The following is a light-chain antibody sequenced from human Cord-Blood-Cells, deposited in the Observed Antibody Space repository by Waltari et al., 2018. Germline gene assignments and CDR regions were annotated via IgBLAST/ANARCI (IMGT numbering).Light chain of an antibody. Sequence: EVGMTQSPLTLPVNLGQPASITCRSSQSLVHSDGNTYLNWLQQRPGQSPRRLIYKVSNRDSGVPDRFSGSGSGTDFTLKISRVEAEDVGVYYCMQGTHWPYTFGQGTKLEIK. CDR1: QSLVHSDGNTY. J-gene: IGKJ2*01. CDR2: KVS. V-gene: IGKV2-30*02. CDR3: MQGTHWPYT.